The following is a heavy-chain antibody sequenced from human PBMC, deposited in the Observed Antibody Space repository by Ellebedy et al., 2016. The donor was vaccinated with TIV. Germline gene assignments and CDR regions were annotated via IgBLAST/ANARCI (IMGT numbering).Heavy chain of an antibody. CDR3: ARAGSQAGRFYYYGMDV. V-gene: IGHV1-46*01. Sequence: AASVKVSCKASGYTFTSYYMHWVRQAPGQGLDWMGIINPSGGSTSYAQKFQGRVTMTRDTSTSTVYMELSSLRSEDTAVYYCARAGSQAGRFYYYGMDVWGQGTTVTVSS. D-gene: IGHD6-19*01. CDR1: GYTFTSYY. J-gene: IGHJ6*02. CDR2: INPSGGST.